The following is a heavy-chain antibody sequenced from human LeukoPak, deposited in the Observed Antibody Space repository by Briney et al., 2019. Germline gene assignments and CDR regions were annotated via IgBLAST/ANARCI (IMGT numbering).Heavy chain of an antibody. V-gene: IGHV4-59*01. CDR2: IYYSGST. CDR3: ARGPVLRYFDWLFQYFDY. J-gene: IGHJ4*02. CDR1: GGSISSYY. D-gene: IGHD3-9*01. Sequence: PSETLSLTCTVSGGSISSYYWSWIRQPPGKGLEWIGYIYYSGSTNYNPFLKSRVTISVDTSKNQFSLKLSSVTAADTAVYYCARGPVLRYFDWLFQYFDYWGQGTLVTVSS.